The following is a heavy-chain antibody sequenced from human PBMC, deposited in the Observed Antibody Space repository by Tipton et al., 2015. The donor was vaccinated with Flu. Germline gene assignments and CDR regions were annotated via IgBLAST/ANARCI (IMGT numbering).Heavy chain of an antibody. CDR2: IWYDGSNK. J-gene: IGHJ2*01. D-gene: IGHD6-19*01. V-gene: IGHV3-33*01. CDR3: AREGSGWPGDWYFDL. CDR1: GFTFSRYG. Sequence: RSLRLSCAAPGFTFSRYGMHWVRQAPGKGLEWVAVIWYDGSNKYYVDSVKGRFTISRDNSKNTMYLQMNSLRAEDTAVYYCAREGSGWPGDWYFDLWGRGTLVTVSS.